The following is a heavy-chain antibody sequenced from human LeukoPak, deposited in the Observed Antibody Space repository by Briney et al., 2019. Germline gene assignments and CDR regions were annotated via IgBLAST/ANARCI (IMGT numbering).Heavy chain of an antibody. CDR2: INAGSGNT. CDR3: ARPRVTTEDAFDI. V-gene: IGHV1-3*01. D-gene: IGHD1-1*01. J-gene: IGHJ3*02. Sequence: GASVKVSCKASGYTFINYAINWGRQAPGQSLEWLGWINAGSGNTKYSEKFQGRVTITRDTSASTAYLELSSLRSEDTAVYYCARPRVTTEDAFDIWGQGTMVTVSS. CDR1: GYTFINYA.